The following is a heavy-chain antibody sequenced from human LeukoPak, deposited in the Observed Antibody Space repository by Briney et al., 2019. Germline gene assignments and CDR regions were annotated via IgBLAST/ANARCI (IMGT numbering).Heavy chain of an antibody. Sequence: SEPLSLTCTLSGGSISSSSYYWGSIRQPPGKGLEWFGSIFYSGSTYYNPSLKSRVTISVDTSKNQFSLKLSSVTAADTAVYYCARSERKRITMIVVVISTTPGAFDIWGQGTMVTVSS. CDR1: GGSISSSSYY. CDR2: IFYSGST. J-gene: IGHJ3*02. D-gene: IGHD3-22*01. V-gene: IGHV4-39*07. CDR3: ARSERKRITMIVVVISTTPGAFDI.